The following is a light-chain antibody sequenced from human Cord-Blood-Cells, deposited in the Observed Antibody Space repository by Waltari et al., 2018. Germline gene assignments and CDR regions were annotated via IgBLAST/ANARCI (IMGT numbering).Light chain of an antibody. J-gene: IGKJ1*01. V-gene: IGKV1-9*01. Sequence: IQLTQSPSSLSASVGDRVTITCRASQGISSYLAWYQQKPGKAPKLLIYAASTLQSGVPSRFSGSGSVTDFTLTINSLQPEDFATYYCQQLNSYPRTFGQGTKVEIK. CDR1: QGISSY. CDR3: QQLNSYPRT. CDR2: AAS.